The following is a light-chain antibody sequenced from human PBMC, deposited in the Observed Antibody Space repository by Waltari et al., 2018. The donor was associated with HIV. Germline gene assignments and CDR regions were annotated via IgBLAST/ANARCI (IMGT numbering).Light chain of an antibody. Sequence: QSVLTPPPSVSGAPGQRVTIACTGSSSTIGARYDSHWSRQLPGTAPKRLIYGNNNRPSGVPDRFSGSKSGTSASLAITGLQAEDEADYYCQSYDSSLSGWVFGGGTKLTVL. J-gene: IGLJ3*02. CDR1: SSTIGARYD. V-gene: IGLV1-40*01. CDR2: GNN. CDR3: QSYDSSLSGWV.